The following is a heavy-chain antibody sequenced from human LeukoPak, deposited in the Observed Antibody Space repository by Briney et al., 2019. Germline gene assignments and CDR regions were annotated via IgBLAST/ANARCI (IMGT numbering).Heavy chain of an antibody. CDR3: ANSPAARTRAFDY. V-gene: IGHV5-51*01. CDR2: IYPGDSDT. Sequence: GESLKISCKGSGSSFTIYWIGWVRQMPGKGLEWMGIIYPGDSDTRYSPSFQGQVTISADKSISTAYLQWSSLKASDTAMSYCANSPAARTRAFDYWGQGTLVTVSS. CDR1: GSSFTIYW. J-gene: IGHJ4*02. D-gene: IGHD6-13*01.